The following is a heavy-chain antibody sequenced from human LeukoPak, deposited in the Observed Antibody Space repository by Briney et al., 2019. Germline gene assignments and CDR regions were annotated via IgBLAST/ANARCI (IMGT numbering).Heavy chain of an antibody. Sequence: SETLSLTCTVSGGSISSSSYYWGWIRQPPGKGLEWIGSIYYSESTYQNPSLKSRVTISVDKSKNQFSLKLSSVTAADTAVYYCARARGYSAPPDVWGKETTVTVSS. CDR3: ARARGYSAPPDV. D-gene: IGHD5-12*01. CDR1: GGSISSSSYY. J-gene: IGHJ6*04. CDR2: IYYSEST. V-gene: IGHV4-39*07.